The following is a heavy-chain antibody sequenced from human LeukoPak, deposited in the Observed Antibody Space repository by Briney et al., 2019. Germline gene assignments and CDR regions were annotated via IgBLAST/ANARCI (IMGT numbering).Heavy chain of an antibody. D-gene: IGHD3-22*01. J-gene: IGHJ4*02. Sequence: ASVKVSCKASGYTFTSYGISWVRQAPGQGLGWMGWISANNGDTDYSQRLQDRVTMTIDTSTSTAYMELRSLRSDDTAVYYCARDRRDYYDSRPALGYWGQGTLVTVSS. CDR3: ARDRRDYYDSRPALGY. CDR1: GYTFTSYG. V-gene: IGHV1-18*01. CDR2: ISANNGDT.